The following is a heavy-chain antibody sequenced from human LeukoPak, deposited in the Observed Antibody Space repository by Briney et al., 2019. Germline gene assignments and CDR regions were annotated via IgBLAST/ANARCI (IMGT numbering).Heavy chain of an antibody. V-gene: IGHV4-59*01. J-gene: IGHJ5*02. CDR3: ARVGYYYDSSGYSGPWFDP. Sequence: SETPSLTCTVSGGSISSYYWSWIRQPPGKGLEWIGYIYYSGSTNYNPSLKSRVTISVDTSKNQFSLKLSSVTAADTAVYYCARVGYYYDSSGYSGPWFDPWGQGTLVTVSS. CDR2: IYYSGST. CDR1: GGSISSYY. D-gene: IGHD3-22*01.